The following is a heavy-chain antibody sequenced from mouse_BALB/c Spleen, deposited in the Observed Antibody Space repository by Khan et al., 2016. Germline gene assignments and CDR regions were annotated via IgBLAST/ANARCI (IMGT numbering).Heavy chain of an antibody. CDR3: ARVYGGDFDY. CDR1: GYSITSDYA. D-gene: IGHD1-1*01. V-gene: IGHV3-2*02. CDR2: ISYSGNT. Sequence: EVKLEESGPGLVKPSQSLSLTCTVTGYSITSDYAWNWIRQFPGNKLEWMGFISYSGNTNYNPSPQSRISITRDTSKNQFFLQLNSVTTEDTATYYCARVYGGDFDYWGQGTTLTVSS. J-gene: IGHJ2*01.